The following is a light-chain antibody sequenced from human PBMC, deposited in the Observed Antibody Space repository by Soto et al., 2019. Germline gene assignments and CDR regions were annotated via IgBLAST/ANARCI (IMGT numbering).Light chain of an antibody. CDR1: QTVSNN. V-gene: IGKV3-15*01. J-gene: IGKJ4*01. CDR3: QQYYYWPLT. CDR2: DAS. Sequence: EIVMTQSPATLSVSPGERATLSCRASQTVSNNLAWYQQKPGQSPRLLIYDASTRATGIPARFSGSGSVTEFTLTISSLQSEDFAVYYCQQYYYWPLTFGGGTRWIS.